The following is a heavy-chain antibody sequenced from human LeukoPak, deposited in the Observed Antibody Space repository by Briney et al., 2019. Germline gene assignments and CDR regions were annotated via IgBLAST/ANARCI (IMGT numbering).Heavy chain of an antibody. V-gene: IGHV1-2*02. Sequence: ASVKVSCKATGYTFKTYGISWVRQAPGQGLEWMGWINPNSGGTNYAQKFQGRVTMTRDTSISTAYMELSRLRSDDTAVYYCARLAILGYCSSTSCYSPREAYYGMDVWGQGTTVTVSS. CDR2: INPNSGGT. CDR3: ARLAILGYCSSTSCYSPREAYYGMDV. CDR1: GYTFKTYG. J-gene: IGHJ6*02. D-gene: IGHD2-2*01.